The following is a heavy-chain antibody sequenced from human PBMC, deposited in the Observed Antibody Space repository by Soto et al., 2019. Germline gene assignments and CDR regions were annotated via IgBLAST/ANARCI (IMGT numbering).Heavy chain of an antibody. V-gene: IGHV4-34*01. D-gene: IGHD4-17*01. Sequence: SETLSLTCAVYGGSFRGYYWSWIRQPPGKGLEWIGEINHSGSTNYNPSLKSRVTISVDTSKNQFSLKLSSVTAADTAVYYCARGGPFDGDYAFDIWGQGTMVTVSS. J-gene: IGHJ3*02. CDR1: GGSFRGYY. CDR3: ARGGPFDGDYAFDI. CDR2: INHSGST.